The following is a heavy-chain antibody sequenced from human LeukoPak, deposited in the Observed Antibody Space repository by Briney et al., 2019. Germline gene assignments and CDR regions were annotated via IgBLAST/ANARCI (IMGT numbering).Heavy chain of an antibody. CDR2: IKQDGSEN. CDR1: GFTFSSYW. Sequence: GGSLRLSCAASGFTFSSYWMSWVRQAPGKGLEWVANIKQDGSENYYVDSVKGRFTISRDNAKNSLYLQMNSLRAEDTAVYYCARDTIVVVPAATNLAGWFDPWGQGTLVTVSS. J-gene: IGHJ5*02. D-gene: IGHD2-2*01. CDR3: ARDTIVVVPAATNLAGWFDP. V-gene: IGHV3-7*01.